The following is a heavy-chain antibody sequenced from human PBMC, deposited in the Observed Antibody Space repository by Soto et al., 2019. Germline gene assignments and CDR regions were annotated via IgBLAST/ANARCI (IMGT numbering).Heavy chain of an antibody. D-gene: IGHD3-3*01. CDR2: IYYSGST. Sequence: PSETLSLTCTVSGGSISSYYWSWIRQPPGKGLERIGYIYYSGSTNYNPSLKSRVTISVDTSKNQFSLKLSSVTAADTAVYYCARGVGDYDFWSGYYTTRDSWFDPWGQGTLVTVSS. CDR1: GGSISSYY. V-gene: IGHV4-59*01. J-gene: IGHJ5*02. CDR3: ARGVGDYDFWSGYYTTRDSWFDP.